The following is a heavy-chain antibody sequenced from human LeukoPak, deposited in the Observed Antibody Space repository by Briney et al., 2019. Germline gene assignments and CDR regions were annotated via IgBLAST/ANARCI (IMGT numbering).Heavy chain of an antibody. Sequence: GGSLRLSCAASGFTFSSYWMHWVRQAPGKGLVWVSRINTDGSSTSYADSVKGRFTISGDNAKNTLYLQMNSLRAEDTAVYYCARVYDYVWGSYPNFDYWGQGTLVTVSS. V-gene: IGHV3-74*01. CDR2: INTDGSST. J-gene: IGHJ4*02. CDR1: GFTFSSYW. D-gene: IGHD3-16*02. CDR3: ARVYDYVWGSYPNFDY.